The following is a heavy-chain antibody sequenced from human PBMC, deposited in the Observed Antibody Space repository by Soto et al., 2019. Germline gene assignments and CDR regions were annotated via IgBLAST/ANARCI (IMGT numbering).Heavy chain of an antibody. CDR2: IYYDGST. V-gene: IGHV4-39*01. Sequence: PSETLSLTCSVSGGSITSTIDYWGWIRQSPGKGLEWIGNIYYDGSTFYNPSLKSRVTISVDTSKRQFSLRVSSVTAADTAVYYCARSGSASWRNRFDSWGHGTLVTVSS. J-gene: IGHJ5*01. D-gene: IGHD1-26*01. CDR3: ARSGSASWRNRFDS. CDR1: GGSITSTIDY.